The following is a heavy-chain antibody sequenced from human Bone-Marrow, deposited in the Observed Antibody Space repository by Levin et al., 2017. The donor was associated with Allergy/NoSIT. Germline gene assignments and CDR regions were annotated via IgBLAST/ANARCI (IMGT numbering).Heavy chain of an antibody. J-gene: IGHJ6*02. CDR3: AREVPSGYYYAMDV. CDR1: GGPFSTYD. CDR2: IIPMFGTA. V-gene: IGHV1-69*13. Sequence: SVKVSCKASGGPFSTYDISWVRQAPGQGLEWMGGIIPMFGTANYAQKFQARVTITADESTRTAYMELSSLRSDDTAVYFCAREVPSGYYYAMDVWGQGTTVTVSS.